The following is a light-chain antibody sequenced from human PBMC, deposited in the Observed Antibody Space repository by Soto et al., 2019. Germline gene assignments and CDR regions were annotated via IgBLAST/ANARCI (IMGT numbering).Light chain of an antibody. CDR2: AAS. CDR1: QGISTF. CDR3: QQLNSYPLT. V-gene: IGKV1-9*01. J-gene: IGKJ4*01. Sequence: DIHLTQSPSFLSASVGDRVTITCRASQGISTFLAWYQQKPGKAPKLLIYAASILQSGVPSRFRGSGSGTDFTLTISRLQPEDFANYFCQQLNSYPLTFGGGTKVDIK.